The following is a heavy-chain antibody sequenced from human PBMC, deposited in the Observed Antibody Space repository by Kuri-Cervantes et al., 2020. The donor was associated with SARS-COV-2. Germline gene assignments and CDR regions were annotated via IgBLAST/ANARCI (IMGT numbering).Heavy chain of an antibody. CDR3: ARDWSRDGYNSFDY. CDR2: LNVNRDKT. V-gene: IGHV1-8*03. CDR1: GYTFTSFD. J-gene: IGHJ4*02. Sequence: ASVKVSCKASGYTFTSFDINWVRQAPGQGLEWMGWLNVNRDKTGYAQKFQGRVTFTRDTSTSTAYMELSRLRSDDTAVYYCARDWSRDGYNSFDYWGQGTLVTVSS. D-gene: IGHD5-24*01.